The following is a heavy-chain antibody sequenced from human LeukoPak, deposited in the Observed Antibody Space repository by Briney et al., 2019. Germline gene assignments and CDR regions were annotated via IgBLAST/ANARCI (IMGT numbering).Heavy chain of an antibody. D-gene: IGHD3-10*02. J-gene: IGHJ4*02. Sequence: PGGSLRLSCAASGFTFSSYAMSWVRQAPGKGLEWVAVISSDGSNKDYADSVKGRITISRDNAKNTMYLQLTSLRVEDTAVYYCAKERGFYSVYWGQGTLVTVSS. CDR2: ISSDGSNK. CDR3: AKERGFYSVY. CDR1: GFTFSSYA. V-gene: IGHV3-30*18.